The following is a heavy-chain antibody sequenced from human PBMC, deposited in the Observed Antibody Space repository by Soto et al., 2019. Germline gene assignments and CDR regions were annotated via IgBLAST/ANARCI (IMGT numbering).Heavy chain of an antibody. J-gene: IGHJ3*02. CDR1: W. CDR3: ARLLTDAFDI. CDR2: IYPGDSDT. V-gene: IGHV5-51*01. Sequence: WIGWVRQMPGKGLEWMGIIYPGDSDTRYSPSFQGQVTISADKSISTAYLQWSSLKASDTAMYYCARLLTDAFDIWGQGTMVTVSS.